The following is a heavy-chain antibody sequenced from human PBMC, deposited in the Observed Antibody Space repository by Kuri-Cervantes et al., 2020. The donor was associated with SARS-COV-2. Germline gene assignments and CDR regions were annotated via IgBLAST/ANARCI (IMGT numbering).Heavy chain of an antibody. D-gene: IGHD3-3*01. CDR3: ASHRSGYPNWFDP. J-gene: IGHJ5*02. CDR2: LDTSGST. CDR1: GVSVSHGTYS. V-gene: IGHV4-61*09. Sequence: LRLSCAVSGVSVSHGTYSWSWIRQPAGRGLEWIGHLDTSGSTNYNPSLKSRVTISVDTSKNQFSLKLSSVTAADTAVYYCASHRSGYPNWFDPWGQGTLVTVSS.